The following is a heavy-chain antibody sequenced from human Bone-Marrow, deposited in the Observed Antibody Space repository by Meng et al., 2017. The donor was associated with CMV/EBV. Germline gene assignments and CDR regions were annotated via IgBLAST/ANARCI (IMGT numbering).Heavy chain of an antibody. Sequence: SETLSLTCTVSGGSISSSSYYWGWIRQPPGKGLEWIGSIYYSGSTYYNPSLKSRVTISVDKSKNQFSLKLSSVTAADTAVYYCARANWGTFDYWGQGTLFTVSS. J-gene: IGHJ4*02. CDR1: GGSISSSSYY. CDR3: ARANWGTFDY. D-gene: IGHD7-27*01. V-gene: IGHV4-39*07. CDR2: IYYSGST.